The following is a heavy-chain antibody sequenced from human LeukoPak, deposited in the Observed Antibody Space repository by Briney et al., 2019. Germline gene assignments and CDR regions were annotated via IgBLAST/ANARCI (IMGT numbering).Heavy chain of an antibody. CDR3: ARGSRNYYDSSGYYYY. Sequence: PGGSLRLSCAASGFTFGDYVMIWVRQAPGKGLEYVSAISSNGGSTYYANSVKGRFTISRDNSKNTLYLQMGSLRAEDMAVYYCARGSRNYYDSSGYYYYWGQGTLVTVSS. CDR1: GFTFGDYV. V-gene: IGHV3-64*01. CDR2: ISSNGGST. J-gene: IGHJ4*02. D-gene: IGHD3-22*01.